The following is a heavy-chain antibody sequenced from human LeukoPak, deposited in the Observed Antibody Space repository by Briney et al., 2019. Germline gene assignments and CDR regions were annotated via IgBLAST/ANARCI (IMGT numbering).Heavy chain of an antibody. CDR1: GVSISSSNSY. CDR2: IYYSGNT. D-gene: IGHD3/OR15-3a*01. J-gene: IGHJ4*02. CDR3: ARQSGSGLFILP. V-gene: IGHV4-39*01. Sequence: SETLSLTCTVSGVSISSSNSYWGWIRQPPGKGLEWIGSIYYSGNTYYNASLKSQVSISIDTSKNQFSLRLTSVTAADTAVYYCARQSGSGLFILPGGQGTLVTVSS.